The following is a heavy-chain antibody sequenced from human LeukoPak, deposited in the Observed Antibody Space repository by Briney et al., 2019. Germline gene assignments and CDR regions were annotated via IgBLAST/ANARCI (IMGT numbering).Heavy chain of an antibody. Sequence: GGSRRLSCAAPGFTFSSYWMHWVRQAPGKGLVSVSRINSDGSSTSYADSVKGRFTISRDNAKNTLYLQMNSLRAEDTAVYYCATGERHGFDIWGQGTMVTVSS. J-gene: IGHJ3*02. CDR3: ATGERHGFDI. CDR2: INSDGSST. V-gene: IGHV3-74*01. CDR1: GFTFSSYW.